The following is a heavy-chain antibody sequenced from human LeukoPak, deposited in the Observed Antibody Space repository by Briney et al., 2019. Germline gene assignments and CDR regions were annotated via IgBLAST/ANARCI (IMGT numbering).Heavy chain of an antibody. CDR2: ISSSSSYI. Sequence: GGSLRLSCAASGFTFSSYSMNWVRQAPGKGLEWVSSISSSSSYIYYADSVKGRFTISRDNAKNSLYLQMNSLRAEDTAVYYCARDKDCSGGSCPFDYWGQGTLVTVSS. CDR1: GFTFSSYS. CDR3: ARDKDCSGGSCPFDY. J-gene: IGHJ4*02. V-gene: IGHV3-21*01. D-gene: IGHD2-15*01.